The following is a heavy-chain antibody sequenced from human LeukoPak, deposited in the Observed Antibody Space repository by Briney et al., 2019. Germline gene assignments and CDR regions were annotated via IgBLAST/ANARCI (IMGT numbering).Heavy chain of an antibody. CDR1: GDAITMYY. D-gene: IGHD6-13*01. CDR3: ARGVTAAGSS. CDR2: INYIGST. Sequence: PSETLSLTCTVSGDAITMYYWSWIRQSPGKGLEWIGYINYIGSTNYNPPLKNRVTISADISKSQFSLRLRSVTAADTAVYFCARGVTAAGSSWGQGTLVTVSS. J-gene: IGHJ5*02. V-gene: IGHV4-59*01.